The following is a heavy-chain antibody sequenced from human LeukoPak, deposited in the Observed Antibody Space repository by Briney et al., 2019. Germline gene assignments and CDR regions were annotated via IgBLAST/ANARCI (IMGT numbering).Heavy chain of an antibody. V-gene: IGHV1-18*01. CDR3: ARHGYSYGLSARWAFDY. J-gene: IGHJ4*02. CDR1: GYTFTSYG. CDR2: ISAYNGNT. D-gene: IGHD5-18*01. Sequence: GASVKVSCKASGYTFTSYGISWVRQAPGQGLEWMGWISAYNGNTNYAQKLQGRVTMTTDTSTSTAYMELRSLRSDDTAVYYCARHGYSYGLSARWAFDYWGQGTLVTVSS.